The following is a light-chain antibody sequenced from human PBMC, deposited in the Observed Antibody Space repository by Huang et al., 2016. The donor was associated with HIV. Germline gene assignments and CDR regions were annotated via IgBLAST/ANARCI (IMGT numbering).Light chain of an antibody. J-gene: IGKJ3*01. CDR3: QQYNKWPKFT. CDR2: GAS. CDR1: ESVGDN. V-gene: IGKV3-15*01. Sequence: EIVMTQSPGTLFVSPGERSTLSCRASESVGDNLSWYQQRPGQAPRLLILGASARAAGIPARFSGSGSGTEFTLSISSLQSEDFAVYYCQQYNKWPKFTFGPGTRVDMK.